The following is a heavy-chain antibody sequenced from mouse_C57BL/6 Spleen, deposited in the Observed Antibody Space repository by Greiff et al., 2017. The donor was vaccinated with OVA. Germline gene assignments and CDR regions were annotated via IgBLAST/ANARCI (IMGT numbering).Heavy chain of an antibody. CDR3: ASTVVADYYAMDY. CDR2: ISSGSSTI. Sequence: EVKVVESGGGLVKPGGSLKLSCAASGFTFSDYGMHWVRQAPEKGLEWVAYISSGSSTINYADTVKGRFTISRDNAKNTLFLQMTSLRSEDTAMYYCASTVVADYYAMDYWGQGTSVTVSS. D-gene: IGHD1-1*01. V-gene: IGHV5-17*01. J-gene: IGHJ4*01. CDR1: GFTFSDYG.